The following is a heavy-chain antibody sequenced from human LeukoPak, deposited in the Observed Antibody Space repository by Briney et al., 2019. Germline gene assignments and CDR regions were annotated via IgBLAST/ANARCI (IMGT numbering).Heavy chain of an antibody. D-gene: IGHD6-19*01. Sequence: GGSLRLSCAASGFTFSSYSMNWVRQAPGKGLEWVSSISSSSSYTYYADSVKGRFTISRDNAKNSLYLQMNSLRAEDTAVYYCARDHSSGWYVPYYYYYYMDVWGKGTTVTVSS. J-gene: IGHJ6*03. V-gene: IGHV3-21*01. CDR3: ARDHSSGWYVPYYYYYYMDV. CDR1: GFTFSSYS. CDR2: ISSSSSYT.